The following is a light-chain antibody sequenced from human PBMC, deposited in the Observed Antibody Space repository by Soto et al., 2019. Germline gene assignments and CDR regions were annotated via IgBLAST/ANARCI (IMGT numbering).Light chain of an antibody. Sequence: SYELTQPPSVSVAPGQTARITCGGNNIGSKSVHWYQQKPGQAPVLVVYDDSDGPSGIPERFSGSNSGNTATLTISRVEAGDEADYYCQVWDSSSDHLYVFGTGTKVT. J-gene: IGLJ1*01. CDR1: NIGSKS. CDR3: QVWDSSSDHLYV. V-gene: IGLV3-21*02. CDR2: DDS.